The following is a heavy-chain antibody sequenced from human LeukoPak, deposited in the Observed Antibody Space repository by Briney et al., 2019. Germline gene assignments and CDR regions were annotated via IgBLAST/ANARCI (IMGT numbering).Heavy chain of an antibody. V-gene: IGHV4-59*01. D-gene: IGHD2-2*01. CDR1: GLSISSYY. Sequence: SETLSLTCSVSGLSISSYYWSWIRQSPGKRLEWIGYISYSGTTNYNPSLNSRVTISLDTSKNQFSLKLSSVTAADTAVYYCARGGGCTTTSCDFDHWGQGTLVTVSS. CDR2: ISYSGTT. J-gene: IGHJ4*02. CDR3: ARGGGCTTTSCDFDH.